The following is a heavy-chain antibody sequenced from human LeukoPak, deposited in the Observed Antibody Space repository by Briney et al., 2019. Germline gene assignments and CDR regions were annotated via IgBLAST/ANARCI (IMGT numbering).Heavy chain of an antibody. J-gene: IGHJ4*02. V-gene: IGHV1-24*01. CDR2: FDPEDGET. Sequence: ASVKVSCKVSGYTLTELSMHWARQAPGKGLEWMGGFDPEDGETIYAQKFQGRVTMTEDTSTDTAYMELSSLRSEDTAVYYCATGIDYYGSGSYEFDYWGQGTLVTVSS. CDR3: ATGIDYYGSGSYEFDY. CDR1: GYTLTELS. D-gene: IGHD3-10*01.